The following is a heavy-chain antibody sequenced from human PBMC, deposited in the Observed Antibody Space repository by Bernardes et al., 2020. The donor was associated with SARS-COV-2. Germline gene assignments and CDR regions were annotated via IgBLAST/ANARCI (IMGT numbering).Heavy chain of an antibody. J-gene: IGHJ4*02. CDR3: ARDLILGSGSNDY. Sequence: GGSLRLSCAVSGFTFGSHWMHWVRQAPGKGLVWVSRIRGDGMDAYYADSVKGRFTISRDNAINMLYLQMNSLRDEDTAVYFCARDLILGSGSNDYWGQGTMVTV. CDR2: IRGDGMDA. D-gene: IGHD3-10*01. CDR1: GFTFGSHW. V-gene: IGHV3-74*01.